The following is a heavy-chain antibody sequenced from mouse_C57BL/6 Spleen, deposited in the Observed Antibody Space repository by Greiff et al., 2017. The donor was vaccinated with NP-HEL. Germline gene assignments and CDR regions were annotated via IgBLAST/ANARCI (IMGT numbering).Heavy chain of an antibody. CDR3: AREGVNYDFLMDY. CDR2: INPYNGGT. J-gene: IGHJ4*01. V-gene: IGHV1-19*01. Sequence: VQLQQSGPVLVKPGASVKMSCKASGYTFTDYYMNWVKQSHGKSLEWIGVINPYNGGTSYNQKFKGKATLTVDKSSSTAYMELNSLTSEDSAVYYCAREGVNYDFLMDYWGQGTSVTVSS. D-gene: IGHD2-4*01. CDR1: GYTFTDYY.